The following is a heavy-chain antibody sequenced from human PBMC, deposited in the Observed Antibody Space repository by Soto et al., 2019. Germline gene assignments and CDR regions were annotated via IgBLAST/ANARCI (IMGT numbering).Heavy chain of an antibody. CDR1: GFTFRNYA. V-gene: IGHV3-30-3*01. Sequence: GGSLRLSCAASGFTFRNYAMHWVRQAPGKGLEWVAGVTSDGSSKYYGDSVKGRFTISRDNAKNTLYLQMDSLGAEDTALYYCERGNSIDYSYYGCDLWGQGSKVTV. CDR3: ERGNSIDYSYYGCDL. D-gene: IGHD6-25*01. CDR2: VTSDGSSK. J-gene: IGHJ6*02.